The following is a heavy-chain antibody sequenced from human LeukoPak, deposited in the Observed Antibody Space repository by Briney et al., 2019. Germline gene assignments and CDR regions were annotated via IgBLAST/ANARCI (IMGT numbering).Heavy chain of an antibody. CDR2: INPNSGGT. Sequence: ASVKVSCKASGYTFTGYYMHWVRQAPGQGLEWMGWINPNSGGTNYAQKFQGRVTMTRGTSISTAYMELSRLRSDDTAVYYCARVNYDFWSGYYNSWGQGTLVTVSS. CDR3: ARVNYDFWSGYYNS. J-gene: IGHJ4*02. D-gene: IGHD3-3*01. CDR1: GYTFTGYY. V-gene: IGHV1-2*02.